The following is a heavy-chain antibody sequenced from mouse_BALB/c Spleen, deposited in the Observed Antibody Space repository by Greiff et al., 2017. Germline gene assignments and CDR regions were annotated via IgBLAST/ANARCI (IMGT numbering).Heavy chain of an antibody. CDR3: AREDYSSFAY. V-gene: IGHV5-4*02. CDR1: GFTFSDYY. CDR2: ISDGGSYT. Sequence: EVKLQESGGGLVKPGGSLKLSCAASGFTFSDYYMYWVRQTPEKRLEWVATISDGGSYTYYPDSVKGRFTISRDNAKNNLYLQMSSLKSEDTAMYYCAREDYSSFAYWGQGTLVTVSA. D-gene: IGHD3-1*01. J-gene: IGHJ3*01.